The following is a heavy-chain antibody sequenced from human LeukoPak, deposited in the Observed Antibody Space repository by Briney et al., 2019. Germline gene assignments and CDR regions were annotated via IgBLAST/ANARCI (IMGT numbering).Heavy chain of an antibody. CDR3: GRSYSSSQDH. Sequence: SQTLSLTCNVSGDSINSGDYYWSWIRQPPGKGLEWIGYISYNGNSYYSPSLKSRVSISTDTSRNRFFLRMTSVTAADTAVYFCGRSYSSSQDHWGRGILVAVSS. CDR2: ISYNGNS. V-gene: IGHV4-30-4*08. D-gene: IGHD4-11*01. CDR1: GDSINSGDYY. J-gene: IGHJ4*02.